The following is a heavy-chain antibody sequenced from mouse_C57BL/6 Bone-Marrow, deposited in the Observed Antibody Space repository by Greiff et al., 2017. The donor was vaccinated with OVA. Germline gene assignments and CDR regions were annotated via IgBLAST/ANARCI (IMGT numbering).Heavy chain of an antibody. V-gene: IGHV1-59*01. CDR1: GYTFTSYW. CDR3: ARPDYYGSPHFDY. Sequence: QVQLQQPGAELVRPGTSVKLSCKASGYTFTSYWMHWVKQRPGQGLEWIGVIDPSDSYTNYNHKFKGKVTLTVDTSSSTAYMQLSSLTSEDSAVYYCARPDYYGSPHFDYWGQGTTLTVSS. CDR2: IDPSDSYT. J-gene: IGHJ2*01. D-gene: IGHD1-1*01.